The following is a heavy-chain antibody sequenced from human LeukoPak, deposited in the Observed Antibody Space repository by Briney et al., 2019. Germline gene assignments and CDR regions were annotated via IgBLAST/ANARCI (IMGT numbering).Heavy chain of an antibody. J-gene: IGHJ4*02. CDR3: ARGPSGYYDSSGYPGY. CDR2: INPNSGGT. D-gene: IGHD3-22*01. V-gene: IGHV1-2*02. Sequence: GASVKVSCKASGYTFTGYYMHWVRQAPGQGLEWMGWINPNSGGTNYAQKFQGRVTMTRDTSISTAYMERSRLRSDDTAVYYCARGPSGYYDSSGYPGYWGQGTLVTVSS. CDR1: GYTFTGYY.